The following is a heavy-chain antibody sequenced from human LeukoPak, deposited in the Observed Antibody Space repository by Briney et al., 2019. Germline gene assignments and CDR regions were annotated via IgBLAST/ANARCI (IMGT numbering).Heavy chain of an antibody. D-gene: IGHD3-10*01. J-gene: IGHJ4*02. CDR3: ARDIGRFGELFSDY. Sequence: SQTLSLTCTLSGGSLSSCSYYWSWIPQPAGKGLEWIGRIYTSGSTNYNPSLKSRVTISVDTSKNQFSLKLSSVTAADTAVYYCARDIGRFGELFSDYWGQGTLVTVSS. V-gene: IGHV4-61*02. CDR1: GGSLSSCSYY. CDR2: IYTSGST.